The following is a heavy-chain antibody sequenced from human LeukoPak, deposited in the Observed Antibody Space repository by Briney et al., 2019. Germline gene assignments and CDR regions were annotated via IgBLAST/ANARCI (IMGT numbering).Heavy chain of an antibody. CDR1: GGSITSYH. V-gene: IGHV4-59*01. CDR2: IYYSGST. D-gene: IGHD1-26*01. J-gene: IGHJ4*02. CDR3: ARGGSGTYCHY. Sequence: SETLSLTCTVSGGSITSYHYSWIRQPPGKGLEWIGYIYYSGSTNFNPSLKSRVTISVDTSKNQFSLKLSSVTAADTAVYYCARGGSGTYCHYWGQGTLVTVSS.